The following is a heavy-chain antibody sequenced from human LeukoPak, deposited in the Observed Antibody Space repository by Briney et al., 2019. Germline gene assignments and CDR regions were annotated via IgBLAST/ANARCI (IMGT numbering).Heavy chain of an antibody. CDR3: ARGVYSSSAGAFDI. D-gene: IGHD6-6*01. CDR2: ISSSRSTI. CDR1: GFTFSSYS. V-gene: IGHV3-48*02. J-gene: IGHJ3*02. Sequence: GGSLRLSCAASGFTFSSYSMNWVRQAPGKGLEWVSYISSSRSTIYYADSVKGRFTISRDNAKNSLYLQMNSLRDEDTAVYYCARGVYSSSAGAFDIWGQGTVVTVSS.